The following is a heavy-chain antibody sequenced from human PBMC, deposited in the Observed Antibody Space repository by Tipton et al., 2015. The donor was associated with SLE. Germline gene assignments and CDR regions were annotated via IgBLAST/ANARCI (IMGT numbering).Heavy chain of an antibody. D-gene: IGHD2-8*01. CDR1: GGSISGYY. CDR2: IYYSGST. V-gene: IGHV4-59*13. Sequence: TLSLTCSVSGGSISGYYWSWITQPPGKGLEWIGFIYYSGSTDYNPSLKSRVTISVDTSKNQFSLKVTSVTAADTAIYYCARLIAGSWFDPWGQGMLVTVSS. CDR3: ARLIAGSWFDP. J-gene: IGHJ5*02.